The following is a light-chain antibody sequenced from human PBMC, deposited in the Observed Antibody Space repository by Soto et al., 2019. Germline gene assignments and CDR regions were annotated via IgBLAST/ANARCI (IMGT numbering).Light chain of an antibody. V-gene: IGLV2-11*01. CDR3: CSYAGSYTLV. CDR2: DVN. J-gene: IGLJ2*01. Sequence: QSVLTQPASVSGSPGQSITISCSGTSSDIGAYDYVSWYQQHPGRAPKLIIYDVNKRPSGVPDRFSGSKSGNTASLTISGLQTEDEADYYCCSYAGSYTLVFGGGTKVTVL. CDR1: SSDIGAYDY.